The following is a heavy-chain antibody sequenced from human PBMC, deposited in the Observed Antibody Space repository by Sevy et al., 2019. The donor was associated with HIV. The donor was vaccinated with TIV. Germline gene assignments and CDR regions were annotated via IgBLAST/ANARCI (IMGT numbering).Heavy chain of an antibody. V-gene: IGHV1-18*01. Sequence: ASVKVSCKASGYTFTSYGISWVRQAPGQGLEWMGWISAYNGNTNYAQKLQGRVTMTTDTSTSTAYMELRSLRSDDTAVYYCARGTTVTYYYGSGKDYFDYWGQGTLVTVSS. CDR2: ISAYNGNT. CDR1: GYTFTSYG. D-gene: IGHD3-10*01. CDR3: ARGTTVTYYYGSGKDYFDY. J-gene: IGHJ4*02.